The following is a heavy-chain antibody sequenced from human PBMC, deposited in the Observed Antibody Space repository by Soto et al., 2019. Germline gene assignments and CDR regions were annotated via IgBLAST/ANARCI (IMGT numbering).Heavy chain of an antibody. CDR2: ISYDGSNK. CDR1: GFTFSSYG. D-gene: IGHD6-19*01. CDR3: AKDRAVAGGGYGMDV. V-gene: IGHV3-30*18. Sequence: GSLRLSCAASGFTFSSYGMHWVRQAPGKGLEWVAVISYDGSNKYYADSVKGRFTISRDNSKNTLYLQMNSLRAEDTAVYYCAKDRAVAGGGYGMDVWGQGTTVTVSS. J-gene: IGHJ6*02.